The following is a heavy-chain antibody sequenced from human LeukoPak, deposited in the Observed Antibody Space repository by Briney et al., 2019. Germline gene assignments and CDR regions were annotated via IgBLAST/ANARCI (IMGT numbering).Heavy chain of an antibody. CDR2: TSFDSRSK. Sequence: GRSLRLSCVGSGFSFGAHAMHWVRQIPGKGLEWVAVTSFDSRSKHYADSVEGRFTISRDNPEKTLYLQMSDLREEDTAMYFCARGNHIYGDQSLDTWGQGTLLTVSS. CDR1: GFSFGAHA. D-gene: IGHD2-21*02. J-gene: IGHJ5*02. CDR3: ARGNHIYGDQSLDT. V-gene: IGHV3-30*04.